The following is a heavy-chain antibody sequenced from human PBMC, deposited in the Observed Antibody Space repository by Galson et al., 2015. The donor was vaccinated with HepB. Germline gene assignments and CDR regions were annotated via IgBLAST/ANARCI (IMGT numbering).Heavy chain of an antibody. CDR2: IYHSGRT. V-gene: IGHV4-31*03. CDR1: GGSIDRGGYF. J-gene: IGHJ6*03. D-gene: IGHD3-10*01. Sequence: TLSLTCTVSGGSIDRGGYFWSWIRQHPGKGLESLGYIYHSGRTDYNPSLKSRLTMSVDTSKNQISLKLTSVTAADTAVYYCVRDSGSRFYGSRIPQQAGYMDVWGKGTTVTVSS. CDR3: VRDSGSRFYGSRIPQQAGYMDV.